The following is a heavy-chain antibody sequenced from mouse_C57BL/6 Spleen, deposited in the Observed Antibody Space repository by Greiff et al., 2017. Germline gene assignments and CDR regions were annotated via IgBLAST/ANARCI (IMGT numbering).Heavy chain of an antibody. CDR1: GYTFTSYW. V-gene: IGHV1-61*01. CDR3: ARWKDYYGDY. Sequence: VQLQQPGAELVRPGSSVKLSCKASGYTFTSYWMDWVKQRPGQGLEWIGNIYPSDSETHYNQKFKDKATLTVDKSSSTAYMQLSSLTSEDAAVYYCARWKDYYGDYWGQGTTLTVSS. J-gene: IGHJ2*01. CDR2: IYPSDSET.